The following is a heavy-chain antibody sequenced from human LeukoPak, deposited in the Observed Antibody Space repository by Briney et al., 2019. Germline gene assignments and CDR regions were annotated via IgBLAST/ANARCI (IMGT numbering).Heavy chain of an antibody. J-gene: IGHJ4*02. CDR3: ARGYSYGQLDY. Sequence: PGGSLRLSCAASGFTFSSYAMHWVRQAPGKGLEWVAVISYDGSNKYYADSVKGRFTISRDNSKNTLYLQMNSLRAEDTAVYYCARGYSYGQLDYWGQGTLVTVSS. CDR2: ISYDGSNK. CDR1: GFTFSSYA. D-gene: IGHD5-18*01. V-gene: IGHV3-30-3*01.